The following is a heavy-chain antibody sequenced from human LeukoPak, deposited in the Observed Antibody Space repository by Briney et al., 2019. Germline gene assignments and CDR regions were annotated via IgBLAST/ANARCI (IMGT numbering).Heavy chain of an antibody. D-gene: IGHD4-17*01. CDR3: ATNFYGDYYNWFDP. V-gene: IGHV4-4*07. CDR2: IYTSGST. CDR1: GGSISSYY. Sequence: ASETLSLTCTVSGGSISSYYWSWIRQPAGKGLEWIGRIYTSGSTNYNPSLKSRVTMSVDTSKNQFSLKLSSVTAADTAVYYCATNFYGDYYNWFDPWGQGTLVTVSS. J-gene: IGHJ5*02.